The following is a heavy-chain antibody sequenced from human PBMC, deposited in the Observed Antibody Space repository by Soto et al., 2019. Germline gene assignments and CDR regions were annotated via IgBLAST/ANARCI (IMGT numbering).Heavy chain of an antibody. V-gene: IGHV1-2*02. D-gene: IGHD6-19*01. CDR2: ISPKSGGT. CDR3: ARPPVYISDWYYFDL. CDR1: GYTFIDYY. J-gene: IGHJ4*02. Sequence: QVQLVQSGAEVKKPGASVKVSCEASGYTFIDYYMHWVRQAPGQGFEWMGRISPKSGGTNYAQKFQGRVTMTWDTSLNPAYMELSSLMSEDTAVYYCARPPVYISDWYYFDLWGQGTLVTVSS.